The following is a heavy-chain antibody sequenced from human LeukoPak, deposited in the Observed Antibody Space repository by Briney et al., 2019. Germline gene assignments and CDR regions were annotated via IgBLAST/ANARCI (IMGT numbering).Heavy chain of an antibody. CDR2: ISYDGSNK. V-gene: IGHV3-30-3*01. Sequence: GGSLRLSCAASGFTFSSYAMHWVRQAPGKGLEWVAVISYDGSNKYYADSVKGRFTISRDNSKNTLYLQMNSLRAEDTAVYYCARESLEAYSYDSSGYSPLGYWGQGTLVTVYS. J-gene: IGHJ4*02. CDR1: GFTFSSYA. D-gene: IGHD3-22*01. CDR3: ARESLEAYSYDSSGYSPLGY.